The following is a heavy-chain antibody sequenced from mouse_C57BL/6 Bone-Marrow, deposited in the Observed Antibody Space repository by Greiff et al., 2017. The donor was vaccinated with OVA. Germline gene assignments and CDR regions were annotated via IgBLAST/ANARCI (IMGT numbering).Heavy chain of an antibody. CDR1: GYTFTTYP. CDR2: FHPYNDDT. J-gene: IGHJ3*01. V-gene: IGHV1-47*01. Sequence: QVQLQQSGAELVKPGASVKMSCTASGYTFTTYPIEWMKQNHGKSLAWIGNFHPYNDDTTYNEKFKGKATLTVEKSSSTVYLERSRLTSEDSAVYYCARGGPTGTPFAYWGQGTLVTVSA. CDR3: ARGGPTGTPFAY. D-gene: IGHD4-1*01.